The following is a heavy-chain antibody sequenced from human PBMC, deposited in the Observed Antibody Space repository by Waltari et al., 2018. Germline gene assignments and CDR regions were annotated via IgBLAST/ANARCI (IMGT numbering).Heavy chain of an antibody. CDR3: ARTVRYYDFWSGYYYYMDV. D-gene: IGHD3-3*01. J-gene: IGHJ6*03. V-gene: IGHV1-2*02. Sequence: QVQLVQSGAEVKKPGASVKVSCKASGYTFTGYYMHWVRQAPGQGLEWMGWINPNSGGTNYAQKFQGRVTMTRDTSISTAYMELSRLRSDDTAVYYCARTVRYYDFWSGYYYYMDVWGKGTTVTISS. CDR1: GYTFTGYY. CDR2: INPNSGGT.